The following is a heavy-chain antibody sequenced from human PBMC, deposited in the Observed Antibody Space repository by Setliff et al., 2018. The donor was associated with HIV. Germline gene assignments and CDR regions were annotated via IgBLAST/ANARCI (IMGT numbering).Heavy chain of an antibody. J-gene: IGHJ4*02. CDR1: GDSISSGSYF. Sequence: LSLTCSVTGDSISSGSYFWGWIRQTPGKGLEWIGNIYYTGLAYYNPSLKSRVTISLDTSKTHFFLNLTSVTDADTAVYFCTREGRGDPAMATTRIDYWGQGKLVTVSS. D-gene: IGHD1-1*01. CDR2: IYYTGLA. V-gene: IGHV4-39*02. CDR3: TREGRGDPAMATTRIDY.